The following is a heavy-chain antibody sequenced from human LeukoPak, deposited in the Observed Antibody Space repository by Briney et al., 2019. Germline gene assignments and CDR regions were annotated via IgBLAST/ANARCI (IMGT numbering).Heavy chain of an antibody. J-gene: IGHJ4*02. D-gene: IGHD1-26*01. V-gene: IGHV4-59*01. CDR1: GGSISGYS. Sequence: ASETLSLTCAVSGGSISGYSWSWIRQPPGKGLEWIGFINYSGNTNYKSSLKSRVTISVDTSKNQFSLKLSSVTAADTAVYFCAGARIVGPIDYWGQGTLVTVSS. CDR3: AGARIVGPIDY. CDR2: INYSGNT.